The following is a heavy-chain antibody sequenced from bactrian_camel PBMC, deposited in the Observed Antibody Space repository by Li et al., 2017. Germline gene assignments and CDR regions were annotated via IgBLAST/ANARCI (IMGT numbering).Heavy chain of an antibody. V-gene: IGHV3S55*01. CDR3: AAGRGRSDCSRLEGVGY. Sequence: QVQLVESGGGSEQAGGSLRLSCFAPAYTYESYCLGWVREAPGREREAVAAIASGGASYYADSVKGRFTISQDNAEHTVYLQMTGLKPDDTAMYYCAAGRGRSDCSRLEGVGYWGQGTQVTVS. CDR1: AYTYESYC. J-gene: IGHJ4*01. CDR2: IASGGAS. D-gene: IGHD3*01.